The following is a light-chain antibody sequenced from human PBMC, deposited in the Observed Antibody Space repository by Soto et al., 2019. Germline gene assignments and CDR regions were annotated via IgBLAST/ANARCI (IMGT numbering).Light chain of an antibody. V-gene: IGKV3-15*01. CDR3: QQYDNLPLT. CDR2: GAS. Sequence: EIVMTQSPATLPVSPGERATLSCRASQSVSSNLAWYQQKPGQAPRFLIYGASTRATGIPARFSGSGSGTDFTLTISSLQPEDFATYYCQQYDNLPLTFGGGTKVDIK. J-gene: IGKJ4*01. CDR1: QSVSSN.